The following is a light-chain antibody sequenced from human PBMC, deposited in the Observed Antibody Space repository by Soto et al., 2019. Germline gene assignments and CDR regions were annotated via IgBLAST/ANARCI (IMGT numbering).Light chain of an antibody. CDR2: DAS. V-gene: IGKV3-15*01. CDR3: QQYNSYSWT. Sequence: EIVLTQSPGTLSLSPGERATLSCRASLSVSRNLAWYQQKPGQAPRLLIFDASTRATGIPARFSGSGSGTEFTLTISSLQPDDFATYYCQQYNSYSWTFGQGTKVDIK. CDR1: LSVSRN. J-gene: IGKJ1*01.